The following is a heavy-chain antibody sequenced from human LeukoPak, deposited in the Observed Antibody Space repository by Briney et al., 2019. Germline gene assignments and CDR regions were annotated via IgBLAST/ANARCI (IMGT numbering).Heavy chain of an antibody. J-gene: IGHJ3*02. CDR3: AKSNGYGLVDI. CDR1: GVSISSSNW. Sequence: SETLSLTCAVSGVSISSSNWWHWVRQPPGKGLEWIGEIYHSGSTNYNPSLKSRVTISLDKSENQFSLKLTSVTAADTAVYYCAKSNGYGLVDIWGQGTMVTVSS. V-gene: IGHV4-4*02. CDR2: IYHSGST. D-gene: IGHD3-10*01.